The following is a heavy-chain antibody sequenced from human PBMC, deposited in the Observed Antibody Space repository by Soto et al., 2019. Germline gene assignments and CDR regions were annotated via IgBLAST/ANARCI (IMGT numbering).Heavy chain of an antibody. D-gene: IGHD3-10*01. CDR1: GYTFTSYY. CDR3: ATTGRLRFDY. J-gene: IGHJ4*02. CDR2: INPSGGST. Sequence: QVQLVQSGAEVKKPGASVKVSCNASGYTFTSYYMHWVRQAPGQGLAWMGIINPSGGSTSYAQKFQGRVTMTRDTSTSTVYLELSSLRSEDTAVYYCATTGRLRFDYWGQGTLVTVSS. V-gene: IGHV1-46*01.